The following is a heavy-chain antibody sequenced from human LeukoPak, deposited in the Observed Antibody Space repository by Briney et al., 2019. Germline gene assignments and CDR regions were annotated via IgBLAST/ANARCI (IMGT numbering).Heavy chain of an antibody. V-gene: IGHV4-59*08. CDR2: IYYSGTT. CDR3: ARQSEGFDA. CDR1: GNSIRSYY. Sequence: PSETLSLTCTVSGNSIRSYYWNWIRQRPGKGLEWIGYIYYSGTTSYNPSLRSRVTISVDMSKNQFSLRLTSVTAADTAEYYCARQSEGFDAWRQATLVTVSS. J-gene: IGHJ4*02.